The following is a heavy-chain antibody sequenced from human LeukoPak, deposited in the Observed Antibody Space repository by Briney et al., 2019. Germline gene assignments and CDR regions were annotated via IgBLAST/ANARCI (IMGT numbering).Heavy chain of an antibody. CDR3: ARDILPVPQSRSQH. D-gene: IGHD3-9*01. J-gene: IGHJ1*01. CDR1: GFTLSSSA. V-gene: IGHV3-21*01. Sequence: GGSLRLSCAASGFTLSSSAMNWVRQAPGKGLEWVSSISSSSSYIYYADSVKGRFTISRDNAKNSLSLQMNSLRAEDTAVYYGARDILPVPQSRSQHWGQGPLATVSS. CDR2: ISSSSSYI.